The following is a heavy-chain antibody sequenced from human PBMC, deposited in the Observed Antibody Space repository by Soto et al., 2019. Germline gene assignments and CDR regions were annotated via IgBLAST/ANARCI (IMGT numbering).Heavy chain of an antibody. CDR2: VPYNGET. CDR3: ASARSGDYLTD. CDR1: GGSISSADDY. V-gene: IGHV4-30-4*01. Sequence: QVQLQESGPGLVKPSQTLSLTCTVSGGSISSADDYWSWIRQPPGKGLEWIGSVPYNGETYYNPSHKSRIPLSVDPSRNQFSLRVSSVTAADTAVYYGASARSGDYLTDWGQGTLVTVSS. J-gene: IGHJ4*02. D-gene: IGHD4-17*01.